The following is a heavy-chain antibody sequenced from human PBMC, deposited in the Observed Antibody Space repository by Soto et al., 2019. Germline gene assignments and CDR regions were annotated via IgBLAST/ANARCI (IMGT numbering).Heavy chain of an antibody. CDR2: VKRQTEGGTT. Sequence: PGGSLRLSCAGSGFSFSNTWMNWVRQAPGKGLEWVGRVKRQTEGGTTDYPASVKGRFIISRDDSENTLYLQMNSLKTEDTAVYYCTTDPPAGSRAIDYWGQGT. D-gene: IGHD3-10*01. V-gene: IGHV3-15*07. CDR3: TTDPPAGSRAIDY. J-gene: IGHJ4*02. CDR1: GFSFSNTW.